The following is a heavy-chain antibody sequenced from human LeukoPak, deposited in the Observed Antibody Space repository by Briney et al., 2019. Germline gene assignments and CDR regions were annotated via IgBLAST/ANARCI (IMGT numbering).Heavy chain of an antibody. J-gene: IGHJ4*02. V-gene: IGHV3-74*01. Sequence: GGSLRLSCAASGFSFSDYSMHWVRQAPGKGLVWVSGINTEGSDTIYADSVKGRFTISRDNAKNTLYLQINNLRAEDTAIYYCARADGGSWPYWGQGTLVTVSS. CDR2: INTEGSDT. CDR3: ARADGGSWPY. D-gene: IGHD6-13*01. CDR1: GFSFSDYS.